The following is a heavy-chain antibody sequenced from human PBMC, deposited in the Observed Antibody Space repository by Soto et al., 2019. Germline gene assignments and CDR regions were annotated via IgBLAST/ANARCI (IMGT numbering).Heavy chain of an antibody. D-gene: IGHD2-15*01. CDR2: INHSGST. Sequence: QVQLQQWGAGLLKPSETLSLTCAVYGGSFSGYYWSWIRQPPGKGLEWIGEINHSGSTNYNPSLESRVTISVDTSKNQFSLKLSSVTAADTAVYYCARFFCIGGSCYSLDYWGQGTLVTVSS. J-gene: IGHJ4*02. V-gene: IGHV4-34*01. CDR3: ARFFCIGGSCYSLDY. CDR1: GGSFSGYY.